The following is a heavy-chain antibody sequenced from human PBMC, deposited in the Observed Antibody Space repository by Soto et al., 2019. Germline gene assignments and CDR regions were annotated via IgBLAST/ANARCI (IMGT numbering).Heavy chain of an antibody. J-gene: IGHJ4*02. CDR1: GFTFSSSW. Sequence: EVQLVESGGGLVQPGGSLRLSCAASGFTFSSSWMHWVRQAPGKGLVWVSRIYSDGSRTNYADSVKGRITISRDNAKNTLYLHMNSLRAEDTALYYCARGPTGWYGYDYWGEGTLVTVSS. CDR2: IYSDGSRT. V-gene: IGHV3-74*01. CDR3: ARGPTGWYGYDY. D-gene: IGHD6-19*01.